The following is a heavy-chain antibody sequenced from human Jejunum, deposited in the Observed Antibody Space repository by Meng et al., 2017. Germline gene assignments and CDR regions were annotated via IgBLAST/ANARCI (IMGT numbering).Heavy chain of an antibody. J-gene: IGHJ5*01. Sequence: VQRVGSGGDWGKPGGSLRFSCVASGVRVSDDHMAWMRQAPGKGREWISYISVGGSIIYYADSVKGRFTISRDDAKNSVYLQMNSLRAEDTAVYYCARDGAHRRFDSWGRGTLVTVSS. D-gene: IGHD3-16*01. CDR1: GVRVSDDH. CDR3: ARDGAHRRFDS. V-gene: IGHV3-11*01. CDR2: ISVGGSII.